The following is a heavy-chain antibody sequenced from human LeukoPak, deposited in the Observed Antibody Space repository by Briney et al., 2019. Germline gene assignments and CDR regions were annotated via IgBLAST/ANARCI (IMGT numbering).Heavy chain of an antibody. V-gene: IGHV1-69*13. D-gene: IGHD2-15*01. CDR2: IIPIFGTA. CDR3: ASNYCSGGSCYYTY. J-gene: IGHJ4*02. Sequence: SVKVSCKASGYTFSSFDINWVRQAPGQGLEWMGGIIPIFGTANYAQKFQGRVTITADESTSTAYMELSSLRSEDTAVYYCASNYCSGGSCYYTYWGQGTLVTVSS. CDR1: GYTFSSFD.